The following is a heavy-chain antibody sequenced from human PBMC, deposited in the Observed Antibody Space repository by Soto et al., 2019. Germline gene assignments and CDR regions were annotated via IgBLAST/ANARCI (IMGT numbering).Heavy chain of an antibody. J-gene: IGHJ4*02. CDR1: GFTLKDCA. Sequence: EGSRRLACSTSGFTLKDCAISWVRQAPVKGLEWVSVISGSGGATYYTYSVEGRFTISKDFSKNTVSLQITGLRVDDTAVYYSAGTRTAFYRYYFDSWGEGGLVGVAS. V-gene: IGHV3-23*01. CDR2: ISGSGGAT. D-gene: IGHD2-21*02. CDR3: AGTRTAFYRYYFDS.